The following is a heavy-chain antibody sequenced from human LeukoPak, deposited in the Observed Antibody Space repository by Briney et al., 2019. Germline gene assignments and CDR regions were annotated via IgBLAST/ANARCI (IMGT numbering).Heavy chain of an antibody. J-gene: IGHJ1*01. Sequence: ASVKVSCKASGYILIGYGLSWVRQAPGQGLEWMGWINTDNGQTDFAQKFQDRIIMTTDTSTSTAYLEVTSLRSDDTAVYYCARGGGTYWADHWGQGTLVTVSS. CDR3: ARGGGTYWADH. CDR1: GYILIGYG. V-gene: IGHV1-18*01. CDR2: INTDNGQT. D-gene: IGHD1-26*01.